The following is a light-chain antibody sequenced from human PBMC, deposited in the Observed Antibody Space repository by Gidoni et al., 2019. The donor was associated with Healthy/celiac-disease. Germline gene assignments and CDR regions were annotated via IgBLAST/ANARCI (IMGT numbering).Light chain of an antibody. J-gene: IGLJ2*01. V-gene: IGLV2-14*03. CDR3: SSYTSSSTLV. Sequence: QSALTQPASVSGSPGQPITISCTGTSSDVGGYNYVSWYQQHPGKAPKLMIYDVSNRPSGFSNRFSGSKSGNTASLTISGLQAEDEADYYCSSYTSSSTLVFGGGTKLTVL. CDR2: DVS. CDR1: SSDVGGYNY.